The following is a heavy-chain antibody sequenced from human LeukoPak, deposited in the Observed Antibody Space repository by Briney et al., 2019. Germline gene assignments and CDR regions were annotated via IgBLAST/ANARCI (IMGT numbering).Heavy chain of an antibody. Sequence: SETLSLTCAVSGGSFSGYYWSWIRQPPGKGLEWIGEINHSGSTNYNPSLKSRVTISVDTSKNQFSLKLSSVTAADTAVHYCARGRVVYSYTLRLFDYWGEGTQLSVCS. D-gene: IGHD5-18*01. CDR1: GGSFSGYY. V-gene: IGHV4-34*01. CDR3: ARGRVVYSYTLRLFDY. J-gene: IGHJ4*02. CDR2: INHSGST.